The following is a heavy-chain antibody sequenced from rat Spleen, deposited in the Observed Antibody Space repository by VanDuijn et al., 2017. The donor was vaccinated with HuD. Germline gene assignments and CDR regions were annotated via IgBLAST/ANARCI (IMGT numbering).Heavy chain of an antibody. J-gene: IGHJ2*01. D-gene: IGHD1-1*01. CDR3: ARHDYSGDVDFEY. CDR2: IWAGGGI. V-gene: IGHV2-72*01. CDR1: GLSLSNYG. Sequence: QVQLKESGPGLVQPSQTLSLTCTVSGLSLSNYGIIWVRQPPGKSLVWMGTIWAGGGINYNSAVQSRLSISRDTSKSQVFLKMNSLQPEDTGTYYCARHDYSGDVDFEYWGQGVMVTVSS.